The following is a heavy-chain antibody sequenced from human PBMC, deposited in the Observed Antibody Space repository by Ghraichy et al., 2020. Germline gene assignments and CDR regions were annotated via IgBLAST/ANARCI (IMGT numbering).Heavy chain of an antibody. D-gene: IGHD4-23*01. CDR2: IWYDEINK. V-gene: IGHV3-33*01. CDR1: GFTFSDYG. J-gene: IGHJ6*02. Sequence: GSLRLSCAASGFTFSDYGMHWVRQPPDKGMERVAFIWYDEINKYYGDSVKGRFTISRDNSKDTLYLQMNSLRAEASAVYYCARGVVTPHYYHHMDVWGQGTTVTVSS. CDR3: ARGVVTPHYYHHMDV.